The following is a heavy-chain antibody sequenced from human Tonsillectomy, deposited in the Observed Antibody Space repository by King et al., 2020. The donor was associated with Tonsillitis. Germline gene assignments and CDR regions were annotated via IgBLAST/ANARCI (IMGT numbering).Heavy chain of an antibody. J-gene: IGHJ5*02. Sequence: VQLVESGGGLVQRGGSLRLSCAASGFTFSSYAMSWVRQAPGKGLEWVSSISGSGDTTYYADSVKGRFTISRDSDKNTLSLHMNTLSAEDTAVYYCAKGRLVVVLGWFDPWGEGTLVTVSS. V-gene: IGHV3-23*04. CDR2: ISGSGDTT. CDR3: AKGRLVVVLGWFDP. CDR1: GFTFSSYA. D-gene: IGHD2-15*01.